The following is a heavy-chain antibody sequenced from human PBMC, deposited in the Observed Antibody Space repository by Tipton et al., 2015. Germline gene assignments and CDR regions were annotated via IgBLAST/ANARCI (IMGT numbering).Heavy chain of an antibody. Sequence: SLRLSCVASRFTFSNYAMTWVRQAPGKGLEWVSFISGRGTNTYYADSVKGRFAISRDNSKNTLYLQLNSLRAEDTAVYYCAKDSYYYYGMDAWGQGTTVIVAS. CDR3: AKDSYYYYGMDA. V-gene: IGHV3-23*01. J-gene: IGHJ6*02. CDR1: RFTFSNYA. CDR2: ISGRGTNT.